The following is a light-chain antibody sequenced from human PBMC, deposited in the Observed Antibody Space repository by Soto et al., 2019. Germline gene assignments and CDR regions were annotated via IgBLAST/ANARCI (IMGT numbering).Light chain of an antibody. CDR2: SNN. Sequence: QSVLTQPPSASGTPGQRVTISCSGSSSNIGSNTVNWYQQLPGTAPKLLIYSNNQRPSGVPVRFSGSKSGTSASLAISGLQSEDEADYYCAAWDDSLNVHVFGTGTKLTVL. CDR1: SSNIGSNT. J-gene: IGLJ1*01. V-gene: IGLV1-44*01. CDR3: AAWDDSLNVHV.